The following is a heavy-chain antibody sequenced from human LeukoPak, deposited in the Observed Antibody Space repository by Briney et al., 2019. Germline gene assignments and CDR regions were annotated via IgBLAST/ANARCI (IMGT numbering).Heavy chain of an antibody. CDR1: GGSISSGDYY. Sequence: SETLSLTCTVSGGSISSGDYYWSWIRQPPGKGLEWIGYIYYSGSTYYNPSLKSRVTISVDTSKNQFSLKLSSVTAADTAVYYCARVPRALHFDYWGRGTLVTVSS. J-gene: IGHJ4*02. CDR2: IYYSGST. V-gene: IGHV4-30-4*01. CDR3: ARVPRALHFDY.